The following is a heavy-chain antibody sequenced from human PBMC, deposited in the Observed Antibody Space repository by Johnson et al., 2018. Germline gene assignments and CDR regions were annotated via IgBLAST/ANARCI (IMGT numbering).Heavy chain of an antibody. CDR1: EFTFSSYP. J-gene: IGHJ6*03. Sequence: EVQLLESGGGLVQPGGSLRLSCAASEFTFSSYPMAWVRQAPGKGLEWVSSITSTGSHTYYAGSVKGRFTISRDNSKNTLYLQMNSLRAEDTAVYYCARDAYGSGQKYYYNYYMDVWGKGTTVTVSS. V-gene: IGHV3-23*01. CDR3: ARDAYGSGQKYYYNYYMDV. CDR2: ITSTGSHT. D-gene: IGHD3-10*01.